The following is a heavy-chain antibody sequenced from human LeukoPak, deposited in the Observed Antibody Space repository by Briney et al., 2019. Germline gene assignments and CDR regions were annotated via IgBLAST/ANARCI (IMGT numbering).Heavy chain of an antibody. CDR2: IYHSGST. D-gene: IGHD3-10*01. J-gene: IGHJ4*02. Sequence: PSETLSLTCAVSGGSISSGGYSWSWIRQPPGKGLEWIGYIYHSGSTYYNPSLKSRVTISVDTSKNQFSLKLSSVTAADTAVYYCARLWFGDYFDYWGQGTLVTVSS. CDR1: GGSISSGGYS. V-gene: IGHV4-30-2*05. CDR3: ARLWFGDYFDY.